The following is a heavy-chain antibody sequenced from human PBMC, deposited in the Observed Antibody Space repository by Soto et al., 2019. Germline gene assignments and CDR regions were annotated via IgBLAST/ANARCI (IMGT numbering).Heavy chain of an antibody. CDR1: GFTFSSYA. CDR2: ISYDGSNK. D-gene: IGHD3-22*01. J-gene: IGHJ6*02. V-gene: IGHV3-30-3*01. CDR3: ARESDYDSSGYYYGVWGYYYYGMDV. Sequence: QVQLVESGGGVVQPGRSLRLSCAASGFTFSSYAMHWVRQAPGKGLEWVAVISYDGSNKYYADSVKGRFTISRDNSKNTLYLQMNSLRAEDTAVYYCARESDYDSSGYYYGVWGYYYYGMDVWGQGTTVTVSS.